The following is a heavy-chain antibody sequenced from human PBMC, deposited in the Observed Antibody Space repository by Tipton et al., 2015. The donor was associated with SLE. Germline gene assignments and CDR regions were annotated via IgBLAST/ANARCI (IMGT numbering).Heavy chain of an antibody. CDR3: AQRHRTHGGLGY. D-gene: IGHD3-16*01. Sequence: SLRLSCAASGFTFSSYAMHWVRQAPGKGLEWVAVISYDGSNKYYADSVKGRFTISRDNSKNTLYLQMNSLRAEDTATYYCAQRHRTHGGLGYWGQGTLVTVSS. CDR1: GFTFSSYA. V-gene: IGHV3-30*04. CDR2: ISYDGSNK. J-gene: IGHJ4*02.